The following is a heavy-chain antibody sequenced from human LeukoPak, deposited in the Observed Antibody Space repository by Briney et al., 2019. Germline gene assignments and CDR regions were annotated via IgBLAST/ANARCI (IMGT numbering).Heavy chain of an antibody. CDR3: ARGTVAGMFDY. V-gene: IGHV3-48*03. CDR1: GFTFSSYE. J-gene: IGHJ4*02. D-gene: IGHD6-19*01. Sequence: PGGSLRLSCAASGFTFSSYEMNWVRQAPGKGLEWVSYISSSGSTIYYADSVKGRFTISRDNAKNSLYLQMNSLRAEDTAVYYCARGTVAGMFDYWGQGTLVTVSS. CDR2: ISSSGSTI.